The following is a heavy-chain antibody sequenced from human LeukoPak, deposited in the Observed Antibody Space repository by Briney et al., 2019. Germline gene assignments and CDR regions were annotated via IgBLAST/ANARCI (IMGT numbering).Heavy chain of an antibody. CDR2: IFPGNSDT. Sequence: GESLKISCKGSGYSFTSYWIGWVRQMPGKGLEWMAIIFPGNSDTRYSPSFQGQVTISVDKSISTAYLQWGGLKASDSAMYYCVRHNNYALDYWGQGTLVTVSS. D-gene: IGHD5-18*01. CDR3: VRHNNYALDY. CDR1: GYSFTSYW. V-gene: IGHV5-51*01. J-gene: IGHJ4*02.